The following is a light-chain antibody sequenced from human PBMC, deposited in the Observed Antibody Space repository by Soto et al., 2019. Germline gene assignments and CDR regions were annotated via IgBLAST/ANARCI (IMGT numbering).Light chain of an antibody. J-gene: IGKJ4*01. CDR2: KAS. Sequence: DIQMTQSPSTLSASVGDRVTITCRASQSISSWLAWYQQKPGKAPKHLIYKASSLESGVPSRFSGSGSGTEFTLTISSLQPDDFATYYCQQYNSYSPSFGGGTKVEIK. V-gene: IGKV1-5*03. CDR3: QQYNSYSPS. CDR1: QSISSW.